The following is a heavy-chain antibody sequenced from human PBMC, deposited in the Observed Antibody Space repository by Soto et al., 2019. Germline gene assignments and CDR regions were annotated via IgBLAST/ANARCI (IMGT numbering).Heavy chain of an antibody. Sequence: ASLQVSCKASGYTFTSYYMHWVRQAPGQGLEWMGIINPSGGSTSYAQKFQGRVTMTRDTTTSTVYMELSSLRSEDTAVYYCARGLLGWLLTEHPFDYWGQGNLVTV. CDR1: GYTFTSYY. CDR3: ARGLLGWLLTEHPFDY. J-gene: IGHJ4*02. V-gene: IGHV1-46*01. D-gene: IGHD3-3*01. CDR2: INPSGGST.